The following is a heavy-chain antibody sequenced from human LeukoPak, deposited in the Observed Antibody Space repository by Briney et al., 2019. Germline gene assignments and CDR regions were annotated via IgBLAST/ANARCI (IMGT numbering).Heavy chain of an antibody. CDR1: GFTFSSYA. D-gene: IGHD3-22*01. V-gene: IGHV3-53*01. J-gene: IGHJ6*02. Sequence: PGGSLRLSCAASGFTFSSYAMSWVRQAPGKGLEWVSVIYSGGSTYYADSVKGRFTISRDNSKNTLYLQMNSLRAEDTAVYYCARDSSYYYDSSGYYYYYYGMDVWGQGTTVTVSS. CDR2: IYSGGST. CDR3: ARDSSYYYDSSGYYYYYYGMDV.